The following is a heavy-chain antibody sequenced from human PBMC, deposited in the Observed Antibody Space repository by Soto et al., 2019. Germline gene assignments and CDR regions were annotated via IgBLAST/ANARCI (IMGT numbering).Heavy chain of an antibody. CDR3: ARGETPIAY. CDR2: ISAYNGNT. V-gene: IGHV1-18*01. D-gene: IGHD2-15*01. Sequence: QVQLVQSGAEVKKPGASVQVSCKASGYTLTNFGISWVRQAPGQGLEWMGWISAYNGNTNYAHNFQGRVTMTTDTTTSTADMELRSLRSDDTAVYYCARGETPIAYWGQGTLVTVSS. CDR1: GYTLTNFG. J-gene: IGHJ4*02.